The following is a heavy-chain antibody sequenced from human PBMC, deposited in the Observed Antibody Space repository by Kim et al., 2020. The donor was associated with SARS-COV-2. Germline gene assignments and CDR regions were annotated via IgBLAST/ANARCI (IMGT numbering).Heavy chain of an antibody. CDR2: IIPIFGTA. CDR1: GGTFSSYA. Sequence: SVKVSCKASGGTFSSYAISWVRQAPGQGLEWMGGIIPIFGTANYAQKFQGRVTITADESTSTAYMELSSLRSEDTAVYYCAREWICGGDCSGAFDIWGQGTMVTVSS. CDR3: AREWICGGDCSGAFDI. V-gene: IGHV1-69*13. D-gene: IGHD2-21*02. J-gene: IGHJ3*02.